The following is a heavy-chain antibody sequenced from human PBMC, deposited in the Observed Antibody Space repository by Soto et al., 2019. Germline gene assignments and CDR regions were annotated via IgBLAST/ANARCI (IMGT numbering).Heavy chain of an antibody. V-gene: IGHV2-26*01. J-gene: IGHJ5*02. CDR2: IFSTDER. Sequence: QVTLKESGPVXVRPTETLTLTCTVSGFSLDNVXXXXXXXXXXXXXXXXWXAHIFSTDERSYNPSLKSRLSISKDASKSQVVLSMTDMDPVDTATYXXXXXVXXXRXXXXXXXXRXXXDPWGQGILVTVSS. CDR3: XXXVXXXRXXXXXXXXRXXXDP. CDR1: GFSLDNVXXX.